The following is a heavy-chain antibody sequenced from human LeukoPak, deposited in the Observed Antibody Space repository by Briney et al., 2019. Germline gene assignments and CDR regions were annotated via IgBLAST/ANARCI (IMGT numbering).Heavy chain of an antibody. CDR1: GFTFSSYS. Sequence: SGGSLRLSCAASGFTFSSYSMNWVRQAPGKGLEWVSSISSSSSYIYYADSVKGRFTISRDNAKNSLYLQMNSLRAEDTAVYYCARESRGYSYGHDYFDYWGQGTLVTVSS. D-gene: IGHD5-18*01. CDR3: ARESRGYSYGHDYFDY. V-gene: IGHV3-21*01. CDR2: ISSSSSYI. J-gene: IGHJ4*02.